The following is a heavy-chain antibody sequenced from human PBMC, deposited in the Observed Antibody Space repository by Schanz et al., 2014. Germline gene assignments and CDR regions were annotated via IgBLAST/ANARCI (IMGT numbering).Heavy chain of an antibody. V-gene: IGHV3-23*01. CDR2: MSGSGDRT. D-gene: IGHD3-3*01. CDR3: SKDPYDYWSGYSYFDY. Sequence: EVQLLESGGGLVQPGGSLRLSCAGSGFTFRSYAMTWVRQAPGKGLEWVSSMSGSGDRTYSADSVKGRFTISRDNSKNIVFLQRNSLRVEDTTVYYCSKDPYDYWSGYSYFDYWGQGTLVTVSS. CDR1: GFTFRSYA. J-gene: IGHJ4*02.